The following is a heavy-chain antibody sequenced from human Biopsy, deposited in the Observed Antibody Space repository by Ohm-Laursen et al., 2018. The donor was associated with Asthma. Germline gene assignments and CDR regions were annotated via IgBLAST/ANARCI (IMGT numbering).Heavy chain of an antibody. CDR3: AKDVFPGWELRRGPDY. CDR2: ISFDGTNR. D-gene: IGHD1-26*01. Sequence: SLRLSCAASGFSFSNYGMHWVRQAPGKGLDWVAAISFDGTNRNYTDSVKGRFTISRDNSRNTLHLEMNSLRAEDTAVYYCAKDVFPGWELRRGPDYWGQGTLVTVSS. V-gene: IGHV3-30*18. J-gene: IGHJ4*02. CDR1: GFSFSNYG.